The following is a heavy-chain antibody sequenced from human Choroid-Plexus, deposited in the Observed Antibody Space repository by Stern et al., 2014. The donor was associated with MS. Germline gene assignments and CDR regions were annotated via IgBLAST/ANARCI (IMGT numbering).Heavy chain of an antibody. D-gene: IGHD3-16*01. CDR2: IRQDGSET. V-gene: IGHV3-7*01. J-gene: IGHJ5*02. CDR1: GFTFSRYW. CDR3: AIRLAFQFAP. Sequence: EVQLVESGGGLVRPGGSLTLSCVASGFTFSRYWMTWVRQAPGKGLDWVANIRQDGSETYYVDSVKARFTISRDNAKNSLFLQMNSLRVEDTAVYYCAIRLAFQFAPWGQGTLVTVSS.